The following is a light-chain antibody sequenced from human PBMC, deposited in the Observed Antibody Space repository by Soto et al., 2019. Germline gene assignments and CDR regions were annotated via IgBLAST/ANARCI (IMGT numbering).Light chain of an antibody. Sequence: EIVLTQSPGTLSLSPGERATLSCRASQSVSDRFIAWYQQRPGQAPRLLIYGASQRATGIPDRFSGSGSGTHFTLTISRLEPEDFAVYYCQQYGDSPYTFGQGTKVDIK. CDR1: QSVSDRF. V-gene: IGKV3-20*01. CDR2: GAS. CDR3: QQYGDSPYT. J-gene: IGKJ2*01.